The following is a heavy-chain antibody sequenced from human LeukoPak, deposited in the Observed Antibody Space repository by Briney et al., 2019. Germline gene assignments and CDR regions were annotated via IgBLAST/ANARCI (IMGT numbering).Heavy chain of an antibody. CDR2: IDSDGGDK. D-gene: IGHD2-8*02. CDR1: GFTFSSYA. CDR3: ARGGSGSSKYWVF. Sequence: GSLRLSCAASGFTFSSYAMHWARQAPGKGLEWVANIDSDGGDKYYGDSVKGRFSISRDNAENSLFLQMNNLRVEDSAVYYCARGGSGSSKYWVFWGQGTLVTVSS. V-gene: IGHV3-7*01. J-gene: IGHJ4*02.